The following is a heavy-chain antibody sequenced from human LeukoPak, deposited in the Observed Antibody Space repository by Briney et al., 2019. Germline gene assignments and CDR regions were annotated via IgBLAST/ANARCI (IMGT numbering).Heavy chain of an antibody. J-gene: IGHJ4*02. V-gene: IGHV3-74*01. D-gene: IGHD6-13*01. Sequence: AGSLRLSCAASGFTFSSYWMHWVRQAPGKGLVWVSRINSDGTSTSYADSVKGRFTICRDNAKNSLYLQMNSLRAEDTAVYYCARAGIAAPEGDYWGQGTLVTVSS. CDR2: INSDGTST. CDR3: ARAGIAAPEGDY. CDR1: GFTFSSYW.